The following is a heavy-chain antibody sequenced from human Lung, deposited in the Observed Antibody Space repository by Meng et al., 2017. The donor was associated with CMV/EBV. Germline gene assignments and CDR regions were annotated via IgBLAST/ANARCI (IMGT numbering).Heavy chain of an antibody. CDR1: GFNFRIYG. J-gene: IGHJ6*01. V-gene: IGHV3-30*02. D-gene: IGHD2-21*02. CDR2: IRYDEKTK. CDR3: VKDFPGDCYPLCYYFSHGMDV. Sequence: GGSLRLXCAASGFNFRIYGMHWVRQLPGKGLEWVAFIRYDEKTKYYIDSVKGRFTISRDSSKNTLYLQMNSLRAEDTAVYYCVKDFPGDCYPLCYYFSHGMDVWXPGNXVTGAS.